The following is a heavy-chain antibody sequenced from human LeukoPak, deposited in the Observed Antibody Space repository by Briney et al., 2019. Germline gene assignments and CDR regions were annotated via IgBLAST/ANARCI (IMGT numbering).Heavy chain of an antibody. J-gene: IGHJ4*02. Sequence: PGGSLRLSCAASGFTFSRYSMNWVRQAPGKGLEWVSAISGGGGSTYYADSVKGRFTISRDNSKNTLYLQMNSLRAGDTAVYYCARTIEMATISYFDYWGQGTLVTVSS. V-gene: IGHV3-23*01. CDR3: ARTIEMATISYFDY. D-gene: IGHD5-24*01. CDR1: GFTFSRYS. CDR2: ISGGGGST.